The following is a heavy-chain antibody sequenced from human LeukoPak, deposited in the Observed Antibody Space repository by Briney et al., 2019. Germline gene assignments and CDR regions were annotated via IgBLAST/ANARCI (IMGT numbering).Heavy chain of an antibody. D-gene: IGHD2-21*01. V-gene: IGHV3-33*06. CDR1: GFTFSSYG. CDR3: AKDPSNIVVVSFWVR. Sequence: GGSLRLSCAASGFTFSSYGMHWVRQAPGKGLEWVAVIWYDGSNKYYADSVKGRFTISRDNSKNTLYLQMNSLRAEDTAVYYCAKDPSNIVVVSFWVRWGQGTLVTVSS. CDR2: IWYDGSNK. J-gene: IGHJ4*02.